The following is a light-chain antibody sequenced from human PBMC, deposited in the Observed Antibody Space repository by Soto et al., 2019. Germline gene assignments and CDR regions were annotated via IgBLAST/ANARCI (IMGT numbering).Light chain of an antibody. Sequence: EIVLTQSPATLSLSPGERATLSCRASQSVSSYLAWYQQKPGQAPRLLIYDASNRATGIPARFSGSGSGTDFTVPISSLEPEDFAVYYCQQRSNWPPLITFGQGTRLEIK. V-gene: IGKV3-11*01. J-gene: IGKJ5*01. CDR1: QSVSSY. CDR2: DAS. CDR3: QQRSNWPPLIT.